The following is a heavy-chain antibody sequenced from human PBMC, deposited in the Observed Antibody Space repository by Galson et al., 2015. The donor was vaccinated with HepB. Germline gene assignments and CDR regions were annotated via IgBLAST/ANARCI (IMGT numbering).Heavy chain of an antibody. CDR3: ARLSGGSSYYYYYGMDV. Sequence: QSGAEVKKPGESLRISCKGSGYSFTSYWISWVRQMPGKGLEWMGRIDPSDSYTNYSPSFQGHVTISADKSISTAYLQWSSLKASDTAMYYCARLSGGSSYYYYYGMDVWGQGTTVTVSS. D-gene: IGHD1-26*01. CDR1: GYSFTSYW. V-gene: IGHV5-10-1*01. J-gene: IGHJ6*02. CDR2: IDPSDSYT.